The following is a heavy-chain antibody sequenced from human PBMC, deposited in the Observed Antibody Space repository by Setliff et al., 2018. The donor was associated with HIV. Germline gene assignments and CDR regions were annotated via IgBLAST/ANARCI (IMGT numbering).Heavy chain of an antibody. Sequence: PSETLSLTCSVSGASITSHNWSWIRQAAGKGLEWIGRIYTRGNTNYNPSLRSRVTMSVDTSKNQFSLKLSSVTAADTAGYYCARLGYSGSLVGAFDIWGQGTLVTVSS. CDR1: GASITSHN. CDR3: ARLGYSGSLVGAFDI. V-gene: IGHV4-4*07. CDR2: IYTRGNT. D-gene: IGHD1-26*01. J-gene: IGHJ3*02.